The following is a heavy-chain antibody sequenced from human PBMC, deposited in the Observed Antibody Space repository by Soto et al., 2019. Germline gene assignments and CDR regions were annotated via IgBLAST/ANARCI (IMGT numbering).Heavy chain of an antibody. CDR1: GGSISSYY. V-gene: IGHV4-59*01. Sequence: PSETLSLTCTVSGGSISSYYWSWIRQPPGKGLEWIGYIYYSGSTNYNPSLKSRVTITVDTSKNQFSLKLSSVIAADTAVYYCARGKDYYYDSSGYYPIFDYWGQGTLVTVSS. CDR2: IYYSGST. D-gene: IGHD3-22*01. CDR3: ARGKDYYYDSSGYYPIFDY. J-gene: IGHJ4*02.